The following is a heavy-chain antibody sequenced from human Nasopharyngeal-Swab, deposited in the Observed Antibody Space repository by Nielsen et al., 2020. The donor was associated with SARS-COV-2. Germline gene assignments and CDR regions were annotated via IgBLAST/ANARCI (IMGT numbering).Heavy chain of an antibody. J-gene: IGHJ6*02. CDR2: ISWNSGSI. D-gene: IGHD2-2*01. CDR1: GFTFDDYA. CDR3: AKTLSPYCSSTSCYSGGMDV. Sequence: GGSLRLSCAASGFTFDDYAMHWVRQAPGKGLEWVSGISWNSGSIGYADSVKGRFTISRDNAKNSLYLQMHSLGAEDTALYYCAKTLSPYCSSTSCYSGGMDVWGQGTTVTVSS. V-gene: IGHV3-9*01.